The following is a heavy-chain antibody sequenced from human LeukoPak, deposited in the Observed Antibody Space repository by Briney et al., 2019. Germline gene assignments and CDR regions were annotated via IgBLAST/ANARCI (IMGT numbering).Heavy chain of an antibody. CDR3: ARRRSGYYFDY. CDR2: IYPGDSDT. V-gene: IGHV5-51*01. CDR1: GSSFTTYW. J-gene: IGHJ4*02. D-gene: IGHD3-22*01. Sequence: PGASLQISCLGSGSSFTTYWIGWVRHMPGKGLEWMGIIYPGDSDTRYSPSFQGQVTISADKSISTAYLQWSSLKASDTAMYYCARRRSGYYFDYWGQGTLVTVSS.